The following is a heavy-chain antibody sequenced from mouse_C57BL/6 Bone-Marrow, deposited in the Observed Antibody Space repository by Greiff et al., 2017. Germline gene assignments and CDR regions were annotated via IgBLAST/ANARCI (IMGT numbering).Heavy chain of an antibody. CDR3: ARKGLRRDAMDD. V-gene: IGHV1-63*01. D-gene: IGHD2-2*01. J-gene: IGHJ4*01. CDR1: GYTFTNYW. Sequence: QVQLKQSGAELVRPGTSVKMSCKASGYTFTNYWIGWAKQRPGHGLEWIGDIYPGGGYTNYNEKFKGKATLTADKSSSTAYMQFSSLTSEDSAIYYCARKGLRRDAMDDWGQGTSVTVSS. CDR2: IYPGGGYT.